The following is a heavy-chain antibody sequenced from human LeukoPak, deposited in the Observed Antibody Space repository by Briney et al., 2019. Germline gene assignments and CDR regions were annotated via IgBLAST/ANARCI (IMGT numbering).Heavy chain of an antibody. D-gene: IGHD3-10*01. CDR3: ARSMVRGVIGVWFDP. J-gene: IGHJ5*02. V-gene: IGHV4-39*01. Sequence: SETLSLTCTVSGGSISSSSYYWGWIRQPPGKGLEWIGSIYYSGSTYYNPSLKSRVTISVDTSKNQFSLKLSSVTAADTAVYYYARSMVRGVIGVWFDPWGQGTLVTVSS. CDR1: GGSISSSSYY. CDR2: IYYSGST.